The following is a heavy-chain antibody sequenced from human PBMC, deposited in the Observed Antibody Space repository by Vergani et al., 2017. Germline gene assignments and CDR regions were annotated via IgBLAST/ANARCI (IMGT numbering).Heavy chain of an antibody. V-gene: IGHV3-21*01. J-gene: IGHJ1*01. CDR1: GFTLGSYR. D-gene: IGHD2-2*01. Sequence: EVQLVESGGGLVKPGGSLTLPCVASGFTLGSYRMNWVRQAPGKGLEWVSFISSSSSYRYYADSVKGRFTISRDNGEYSLLRQMNSLRPEDTAVYYCASGVPGYQLATQYFQHWGQGTLVTVSS. CDR3: ASGVPGYQLATQYFQH. CDR2: ISSSSSYR.